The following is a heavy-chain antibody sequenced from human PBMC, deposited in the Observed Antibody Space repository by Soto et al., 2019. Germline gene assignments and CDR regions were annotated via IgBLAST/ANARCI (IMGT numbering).Heavy chain of an antibody. V-gene: IGHV3-7*03. CDR1: GFTFSSYW. CDR2: IKENGSSK. J-gene: IGHJ4*02. CDR3: AIAGPTLDY. Sequence: GGSLRLSCAASGFTFSSYWMSWVRQAPGKGLEWVANIKENGSSKYYVDSVKGRFTISRDNSKNTLYLQMNSLRAEDTAVYYCAIAGPTLDYWGQGNLVTVSS.